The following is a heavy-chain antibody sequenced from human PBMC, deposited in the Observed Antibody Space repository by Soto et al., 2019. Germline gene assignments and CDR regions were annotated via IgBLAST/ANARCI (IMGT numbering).Heavy chain of an antibody. CDR1: GGSISSSSYK. CDR3: ARYAAVAGILDY. J-gene: IGHJ4*02. D-gene: IGHD6-19*01. Sequence: PSATLSLTCTVSGGSISSSSYKWGWIRQPPGKSLEWIGNIFYSGSTYYNPSLKSRVTLSVDTSKNQFSLTLSSVTAADTAVYYCARYAAVAGILDYWGQGTLVTVSS. CDR2: IFYSGST. V-gene: IGHV4-39*01.